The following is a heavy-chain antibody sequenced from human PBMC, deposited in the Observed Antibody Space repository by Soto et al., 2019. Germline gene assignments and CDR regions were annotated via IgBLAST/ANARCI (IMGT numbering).Heavy chain of an antibody. D-gene: IGHD5-12*01. V-gene: IGHV3-23*01. CDR2: TTGSGETT. J-gene: IGHJ4*02. CDR3: AKAQEASGNVNSFLHF. CDR1: GFGFSAYA. Sequence: EVQLLESGGALVQPGGSLRLSCAASGFGFSAYAMSWVRQAPGRGLQWVTVTTGSGETTYYADSVRGRFTISRDNSKNTLHLHMYSLSAEDTATYYCAKAQEASGNVNSFLHFWGQGTLVTVSS.